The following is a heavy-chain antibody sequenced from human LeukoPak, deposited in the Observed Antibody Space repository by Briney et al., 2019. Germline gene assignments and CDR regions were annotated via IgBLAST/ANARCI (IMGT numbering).Heavy chain of an antibody. CDR3: AREGYSSGWYLAFDI. V-gene: IGHV4-59*01. D-gene: IGHD6-19*01. Sequence: SETLSLTCTVSGGSISSYYWSWIRQPPGKGLEWIGYIYYSGSTNYNPSLKSRVTISVDTSKNQFSLKLSSVTAADTAVYYCAREGYSSGWYLAFDIWGQGTMVTVSS. J-gene: IGHJ3*02. CDR1: GGSISSYY. CDR2: IYYSGST.